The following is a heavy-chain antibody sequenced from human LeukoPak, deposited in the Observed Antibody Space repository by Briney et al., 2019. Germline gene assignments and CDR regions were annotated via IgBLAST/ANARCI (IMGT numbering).Heavy chain of an antibody. CDR1: GFTFSSYA. Sequence: HGGSLRLSCAASGFTFSSYAMSWVRQAPGKGLEWVSAISGSGGSTYYADSVKGRFTTSRDNAKNSLYLQMNSLRAEDTAVYYCARKRGSGWLYQYFDYWGQGTLVTVSS. V-gene: IGHV3-23*01. J-gene: IGHJ4*02. CDR2: ISGSGGST. CDR3: ARKRGSGWLYQYFDY. D-gene: IGHD6-19*01.